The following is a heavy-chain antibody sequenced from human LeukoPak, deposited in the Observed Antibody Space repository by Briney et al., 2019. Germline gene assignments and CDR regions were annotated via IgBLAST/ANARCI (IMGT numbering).Heavy chain of an antibody. D-gene: IGHD2-8*01. CDR1: GLRFNTYA. CDR3: AKDTSIGRYCTNGVCSPFDY. V-gene: IGHV3-23*01. J-gene: IGHJ4*02. Sequence: PGGSLRLSCAASGLRFNTYAMTWIRQPPGRGLEWVSAISGSGGSAYDADSVKGRFTISRDNSRSTLYLQMNSLRAEDTALYYCAKDTSIGRYCTNGVCSPFDYWGQGTLVTVSS. CDR2: ISGSGGSA.